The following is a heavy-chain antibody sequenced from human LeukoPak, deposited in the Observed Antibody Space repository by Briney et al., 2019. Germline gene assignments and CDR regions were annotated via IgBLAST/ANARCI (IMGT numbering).Heavy chain of an antibody. V-gene: IGHV3-30*04. D-gene: IGHD5-18*01. CDR1: GFTFSSYA. CDR3: AKDMGVSGYSYDFFDY. CDR2: ISYDGSNK. Sequence: GGSLRLSCAASGFTFSSYAMHWVRQAPGKGLEWVAVISYDGSNKYYADSVKGRFTISRDNSKNTLYLQMNSLRAEDTAVYYCAKDMGVSGYSYDFFDYWGQGTLVTVSS. J-gene: IGHJ4*02.